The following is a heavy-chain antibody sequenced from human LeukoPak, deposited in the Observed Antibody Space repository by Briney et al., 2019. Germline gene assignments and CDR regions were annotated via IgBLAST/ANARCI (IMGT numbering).Heavy chain of an antibody. V-gene: IGHV3-74*01. CDR1: GFTFSSYW. J-gene: IGHJ4*02. CDR2: INTDGSSS. D-gene: IGHD2-8*01. CDR3: AKGVYYFDY. Sequence: GGSLRLSCAASGFTFSSYWMHWVRQAPGKGLMWVSRINTDGSSSNYAGSVKGRFTISRDNAKNTLYLQMNSLRAEDTAVYYCAKGVYYFDYWGQGTLVTVSS.